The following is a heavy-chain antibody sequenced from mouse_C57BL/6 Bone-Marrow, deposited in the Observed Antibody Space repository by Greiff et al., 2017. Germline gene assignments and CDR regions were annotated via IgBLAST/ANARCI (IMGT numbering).Heavy chain of an antibody. V-gene: IGHV1-81*01. CDR1: GYTFTSYG. CDR3: ARGITTVVRDY. J-gene: IGHJ2*01. Sequence: VKLMESGAELARPGASVKLSCKASGYTFTSYGISWVKQRTGQGLEWIGVIYPRSGNTYYNEKFKGKATLTADKSSSTAYMELRSLTSEDAAVYFCARGITTVVRDYWGQGTTLTVSS. D-gene: IGHD1-1*01. CDR2: IYPRSGNT.